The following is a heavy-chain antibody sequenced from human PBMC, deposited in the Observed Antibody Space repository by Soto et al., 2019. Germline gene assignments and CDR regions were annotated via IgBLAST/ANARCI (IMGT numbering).Heavy chain of an antibody. CDR2: INHSGST. J-gene: IGHJ6*02. CDR1: GWYFICYY. CDR3: ARPIGPPPSYGMDV. V-gene: IGHV4-34*01. D-gene: IGHD3-10*01. Sequence: SETQSLTWGVYGWYFICYYWILLRQHPGKGLEWIGEINHSGSTNYNPSLKSRVTISVDTSKNQFSLKLSSVTAADTAVYYCARPIGPPPSYGMDVWGQGSTVT.